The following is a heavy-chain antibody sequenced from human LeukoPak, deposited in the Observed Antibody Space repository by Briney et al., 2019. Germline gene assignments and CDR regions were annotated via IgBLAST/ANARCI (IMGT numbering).Heavy chain of an antibody. Sequence: SETLSLTCIVSGDAISSYYWSWIRQPPGKGLEWIGYIYYSGSTNYNPSLKSRVTISVDTSKNQFSLKLSSVTAADTAVYYCARGGYSYGNDYWGQGTLVTVSS. V-gene: IGHV4-59*01. CDR3: ARGGYSYGNDY. J-gene: IGHJ4*02. D-gene: IGHD5-18*01. CDR2: IYYSGST. CDR1: GDAISSYY.